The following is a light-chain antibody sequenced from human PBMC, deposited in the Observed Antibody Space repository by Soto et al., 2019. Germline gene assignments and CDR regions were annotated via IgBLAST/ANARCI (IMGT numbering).Light chain of an antibody. CDR2: KAS. V-gene: IGKV1-5*03. CDR3: HQYESSLWT. CDR1: QSITGW. Sequence: DIQMTQSPSTLSASVGDRVTITCRASQSITGWLAWFQQKPGKAPKLLISKASSLQSGVPDRFSGSGSGTDFTLTISRLEPEDFAVYYCHQYESSLWTFGRGTKVDIK. J-gene: IGKJ1*01.